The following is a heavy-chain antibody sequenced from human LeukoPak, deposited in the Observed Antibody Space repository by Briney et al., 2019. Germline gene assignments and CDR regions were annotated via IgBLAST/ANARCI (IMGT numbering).Heavy chain of an antibody. V-gene: IGHV3-9*01. CDR3: AKVPLGNYDILTGYFDY. CDR2: ISWNSGSI. Sequence: GGSLRLSCAASGFTVSSNYMSWVRQAPGKGLEWVSGISWNSGSIGYADSVKGRFTISRDNAKNSLYLQMNSLRAEDTALYYCAKVPLGNYDILTGYFDYWGQGTLVTVSS. J-gene: IGHJ4*02. D-gene: IGHD3-9*01. CDR1: GFTVSSNY.